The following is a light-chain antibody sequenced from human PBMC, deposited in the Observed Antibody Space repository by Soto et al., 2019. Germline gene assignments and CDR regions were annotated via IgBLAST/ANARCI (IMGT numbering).Light chain of an antibody. CDR3: AGWDGSLKGFD. CDR2: ENN. J-gene: IGLJ1*01. CDR1: ASNIGRDP. V-gene: IGLV1-44*01. Sequence: QSVLTQPPSASGAPGQRVTISCSGSASNIGRDPVNWYQQVPGTAPKLLIYENNHRPSGVPDRFSGSKSGTSASLVISGLQSEDEAEYFCAGWDGSLKGFDFGTGTKLTVL.